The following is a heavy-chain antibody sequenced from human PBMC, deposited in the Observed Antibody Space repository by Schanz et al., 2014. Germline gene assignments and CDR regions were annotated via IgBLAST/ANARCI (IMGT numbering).Heavy chain of an antibody. CDR3: TRGGYSYALSAFDI. Sequence: QVQLVQSGAEVKKPGASVKVSCQTSGYTFTAYGINWVRQAPGQGLEWIGWISAQTGDTRYAQKMQGRVTMTRDVSSTTAFLELRSLRYDDTAVYYCTRGGYSYALSAFDIWGQGTMVTVSS. J-gene: IGHJ3*02. D-gene: IGHD5-18*01. CDR1: GYTFTAYG. CDR2: ISAQTGDT. V-gene: IGHV1-18*01.